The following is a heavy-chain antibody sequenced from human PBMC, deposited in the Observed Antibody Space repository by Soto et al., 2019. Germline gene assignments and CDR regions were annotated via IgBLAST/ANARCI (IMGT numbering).Heavy chain of an antibody. V-gene: IGHV1-3*01. J-gene: IGHJ4*02. CDR2: INAGNGNT. CDR1: GYTFTSYA. D-gene: IGHD4-4*01. Sequence: GASVKVSCKASGYTFTSYAMHWVRQAPGQRLEWMGWINAGNGNTKYSQKFQGRVTITRDTSASTAYMELSSLRSEDTAVYYCARKADSTVTTSGQLGYWGQGTRFTVSS. CDR3: ARKADSTVTTSGQLGY.